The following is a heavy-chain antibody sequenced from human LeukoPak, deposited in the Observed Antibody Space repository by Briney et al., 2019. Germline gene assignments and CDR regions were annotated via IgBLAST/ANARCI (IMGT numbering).Heavy chain of an antibody. V-gene: IGHV1-2*02. CDR3: ASDGYGSTGAFDI. CDR1: GYTFTGYY. CDR2: INPNSGGT. J-gene: IGHJ3*02. Sequence: VASVKVSCKASGYTFTGYYMHWVRQAPGQGLEWMGWINPNSGGTNYAQRFQGRVTMTRDTSISTAYMELSRLRSDDTAVYYCASDGYGSTGAFDIWGQGTMVTVSS. D-gene: IGHD3-10*01.